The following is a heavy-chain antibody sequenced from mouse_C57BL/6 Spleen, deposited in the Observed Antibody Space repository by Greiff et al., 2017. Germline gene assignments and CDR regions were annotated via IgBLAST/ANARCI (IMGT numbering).Heavy chain of an antibody. Sequence: EVKLMESGGGLVKPGGSLKLSCAASGFTFSDYGMHWVRQAPEKGLEWVAYISSGSSTIYYADTVKGRFTISRDNAKNTLFLQMTSLRSEDTAMYYCAKGGPWYFDVWGTGTTVTVSS. J-gene: IGHJ1*03. CDR2: ISSGSSTI. CDR3: AKGGPWYFDV. CDR1: GFTFSDYG. V-gene: IGHV5-17*01.